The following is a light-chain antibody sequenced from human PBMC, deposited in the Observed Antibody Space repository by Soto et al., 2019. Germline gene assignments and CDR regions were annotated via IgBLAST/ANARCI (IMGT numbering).Light chain of an antibody. J-gene: IGLJ2*01. CDR3: QTWGTGIRV. CDR2: LNSDGSH. V-gene: IGLV4-69*02. CDR1: SGHSSYA. Sequence: QSVLTQSPSASASLGASVKLTCILSSGHSSYAIAWHQQQPEKGPRYLMKLNSDGSHSKGDGIPDRFSGSSSGAERYLTISSLQSEDEADYYCQTWGTGIRVFVGGTKLTVL.